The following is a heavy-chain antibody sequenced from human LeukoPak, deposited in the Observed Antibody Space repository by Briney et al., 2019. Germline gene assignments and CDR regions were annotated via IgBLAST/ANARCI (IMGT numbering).Heavy chain of an antibody. D-gene: IGHD3-22*01. CDR1: GLTVSSNY. CDR2: IYSGGST. CDR3: AKDSGPYTSGYYGH. V-gene: IGHV3-53*01. J-gene: IGHJ4*02. Sequence: GGSLRLSCAASGLTVSSNYMSWVRQAPGKGLEWVSVIYSGGSTYYADSVKGRSTIFRDNSKNTLYLQMNSLRAEDTAVYYCAKDSGPYTSGYYGHWGQGTLVTVSS.